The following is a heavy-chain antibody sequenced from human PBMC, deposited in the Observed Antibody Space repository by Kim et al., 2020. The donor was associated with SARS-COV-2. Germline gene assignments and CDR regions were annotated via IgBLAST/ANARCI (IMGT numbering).Heavy chain of an antibody. D-gene: IGHD3-10*01. J-gene: IGHJ3*02. Sequence: ASVKVSCKASGYTFTSYGISWVRQAPGQGLEWMGWISAYNGNTNYAQKLQGRVTMTTDTSTSTAYMELRSLRSDDTAVYYCARDPDGDYYGSGSYLTGAAFDIWGQGTMVTVSS. CDR2: ISAYNGNT. V-gene: IGHV1-18*01. CDR1: GYTFTSYG. CDR3: ARDPDGDYYGSGSYLTGAAFDI.